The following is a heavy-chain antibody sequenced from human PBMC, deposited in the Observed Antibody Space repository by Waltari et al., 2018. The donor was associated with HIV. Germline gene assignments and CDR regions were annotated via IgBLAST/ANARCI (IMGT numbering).Heavy chain of an antibody. CDR2: ISHSGTT. D-gene: IGHD3-3*01. CDR3: ASTYYDLLEGWYFDF. V-gene: IGHV4-38-2*02. CDR1: DYSINSGYA. Sequence: QVQLQESGPGLVTPSETLSLTCSVSDYSINSGYAWGWIRQSPGRGLEWIGSISHSGTTFYSPSLKSRITLFRNTSKNQFFLKLTSATAADTAVYYCASTYYDLLEGWYFDFWGQGILVTVSS. J-gene: IGHJ4*02.